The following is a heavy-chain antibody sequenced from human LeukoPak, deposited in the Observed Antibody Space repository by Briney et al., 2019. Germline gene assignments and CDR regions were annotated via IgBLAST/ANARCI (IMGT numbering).Heavy chain of an antibody. Sequence: GGSLRLSCAASGFTFSNYEMNWVRQAPGKGLEWASYISGSGGTIYNADSVEGRFTISRDNAKNSLYLQMNSLTAEDTAVYYCARFRQQIAYYYYYAVDVWGQGTTVTVSS. CDR2: ISGSGGTI. V-gene: IGHV3-48*03. CDR1: GFTFSNYE. CDR3: ARFRQQIAYYYYYAVDV. J-gene: IGHJ6*02. D-gene: IGHD3-10*01.